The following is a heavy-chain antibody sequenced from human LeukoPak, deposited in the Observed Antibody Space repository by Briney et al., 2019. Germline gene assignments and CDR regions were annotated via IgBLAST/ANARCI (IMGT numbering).Heavy chain of an antibody. CDR2: MNPNSGNT. Sequence: ASVKVSCKASGYTFTSYDINWVRQATGQGLEWMGWMNPNSGNTGYAQKFQGRVTMTRDTSISTAYMELSRLRSDDTAVYYCARDIVLLWFGESGNNWFDPWGQGTLVTVSS. D-gene: IGHD3-10*01. V-gene: IGHV1-8*01. CDR1: GYTFTSYD. CDR3: ARDIVLLWFGESGNNWFDP. J-gene: IGHJ5*02.